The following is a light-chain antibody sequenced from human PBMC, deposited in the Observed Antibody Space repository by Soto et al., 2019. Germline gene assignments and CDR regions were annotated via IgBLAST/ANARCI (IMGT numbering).Light chain of an antibody. J-gene: IGKJ2*02. V-gene: IGKV1-39*01. CDR1: QSISNY. CDR2: AAS. Sequence: DIQMTQSPSSLSASVGDRVTITCRATQSISNYLNWYQQKPGKAPKVLISAASSLQSGVPSRFSGSGSGTDFTLTISSLQPEDFATYYCQQTYSTPCTFGQGNKREVK. CDR3: QQTYSTPCT.